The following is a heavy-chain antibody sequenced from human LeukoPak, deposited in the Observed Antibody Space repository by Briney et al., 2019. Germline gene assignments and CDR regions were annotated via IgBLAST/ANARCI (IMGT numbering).Heavy chain of an antibody. D-gene: IGHD6-13*01. J-gene: IGHJ6*03. CDR1: GYAFTSYY. Sequence: ASVKVSCKASGYAFTSYYMHGVRQAPGQGLEWMGIINPSGGSTSSAQKFKGRVPFTKARSTSIVYMELATLRSDDTAVSYCARVSHYSSSWIYYYYYMDVWGNRTTVTASS. CDR3: ARVSHYSSSWIYYYYYMDV. V-gene: IGHV1-46*01. CDR2: INPSGGST.